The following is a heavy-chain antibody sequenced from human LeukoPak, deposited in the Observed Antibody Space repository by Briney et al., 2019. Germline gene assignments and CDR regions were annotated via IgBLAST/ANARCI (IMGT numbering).Heavy chain of an antibody. CDR2: ISGSGGST. D-gene: IGHD2-21*01. J-gene: IGHJ4*02. CDR1: GFTFSSYA. Sequence: GGSLRLSCAASGFTFSSYAMSWVRQAPGRGLEWVSAISGSGGSTYYADSVKGRFTISRDNSKNTLYLQMNSLRAEDTAVYFCAKAPVTSCRGAYCYPFDSWGQGTLVTVSS. CDR3: AKAPVTSCRGAYCYPFDS. V-gene: IGHV3-23*01.